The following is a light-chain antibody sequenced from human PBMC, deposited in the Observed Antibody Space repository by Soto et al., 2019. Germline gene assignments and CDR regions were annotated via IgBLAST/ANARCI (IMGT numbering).Light chain of an antibody. CDR2: GAS. Sequence: EIVLTQSPGTLSLSPGERATLSCRASQSVRSNYLAWYQQKPGQAPRLLIYGASSRATGIPDRFSGTGSGTDVTLTISRLEPEDFAVYYCQQYGGSPYTFGLGTKLEIK. J-gene: IGKJ2*01. CDR3: QQYGGSPYT. V-gene: IGKV3-20*01. CDR1: QSVRSNY.